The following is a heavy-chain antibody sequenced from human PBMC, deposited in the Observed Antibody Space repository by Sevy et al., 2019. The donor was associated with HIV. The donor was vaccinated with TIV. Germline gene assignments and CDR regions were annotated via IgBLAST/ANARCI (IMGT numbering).Heavy chain of an antibody. D-gene: IGHD2-8*01. V-gene: IGHV1-69*13. CDR1: GGTLTNYA. CDR2: IVPVFGTS. J-gene: IGHJ5*02. CDR3: TSGADCSNGVCYPRGFDP. Sequence: ASVKVSCKASGGTLTNYAISWVRQAPGQGLEWMGEIVPVFGTSHHARSFQGRVTITADESTSIAYMELRSLRSEDTAVYYCTSGADCSNGVCYPRGFDPWGQGTLVTVSS.